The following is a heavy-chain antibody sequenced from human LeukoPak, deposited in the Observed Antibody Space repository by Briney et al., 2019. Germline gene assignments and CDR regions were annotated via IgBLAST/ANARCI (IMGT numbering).Heavy chain of an antibody. CDR1: GGTFSSYA. Sequence: SVKVSCKASGGTFSSYAISWVRQAPGQGLEWMGGIIPIFGTANYAQKFQGRVTITADESTSTAYMELSRLRSDDTAVYYCARGDSSGLDYWGQGTLVTVSS. CDR3: ARGDSSGLDY. D-gene: IGHD6-19*01. J-gene: IGHJ4*02. CDR2: IIPIFGTA. V-gene: IGHV1-69*01.